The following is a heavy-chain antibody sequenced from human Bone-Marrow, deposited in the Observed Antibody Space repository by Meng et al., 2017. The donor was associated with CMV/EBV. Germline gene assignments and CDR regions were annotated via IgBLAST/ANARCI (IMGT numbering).Heavy chain of an antibody. CDR3: ARDRIVVVPAAIYWDGMDV. J-gene: IGHJ6*02. D-gene: IGHD2-2*01. CDR1: GYTFTSYY. Sequence: ASVKVSCKASGYTFTSYYMHWVRQAPGQGLEWMGIINPSGGSTSYAQKFQGRVTMTRDTSTSTVYMELSSLRSEDTAVYYCARDRIVVVPAAIYWDGMDVWGQRTTVTVSS. V-gene: IGHV1-46*01. CDR2: INPSGGST.